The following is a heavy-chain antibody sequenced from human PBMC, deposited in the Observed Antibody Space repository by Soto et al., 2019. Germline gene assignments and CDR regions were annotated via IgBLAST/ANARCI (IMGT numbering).Heavy chain of an antibody. CDR2: IIPILGIA. D-gene: IGHD2-15*01. CDR3: ASSLGYCSGGSCYPPQLTRASLDV. Sequence: ASVKVSCKASGGTFSSYTISWVRQAPGQGLEWMGRIIPILGIANYAQKFQGRVTITADKSTSTAYMELSSLRSEDTAVYYCASSLGYCSGGSCYPPQLTRASLDVWGKGTTVTVSS. J-gene: IGHJ6*04. CDR1: GGTFSSYT. V-gene: IGHV1-69*02.